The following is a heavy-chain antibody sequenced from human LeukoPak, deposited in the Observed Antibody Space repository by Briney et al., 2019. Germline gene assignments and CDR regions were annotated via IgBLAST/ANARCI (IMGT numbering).Heavy chain of an antibody. CDR2: INPSGGST. CDR3: ARGVARNYDILTGYSLEY. J-gene: IGHJ4*02. D-gene: IGHD3-9*01. CDR1: GYTFTSYY. Sequence: ASVKVSCKASGYTFTSYYMHWVRQAPGQGLGWMGIINPSGGSTSYAQKFQGRVTMTRDTSTSTVYMELSSLRSEDTAVYYCARGVARNYDILTGYSLEYWGQGTLVTVSS. V-gene: IGHV1-46*01.